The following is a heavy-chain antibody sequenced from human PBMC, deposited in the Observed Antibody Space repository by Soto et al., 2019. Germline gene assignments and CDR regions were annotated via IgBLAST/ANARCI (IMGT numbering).Heavy chain of an antibody. CDR2: TRDKANSYTT. J-gene: IGHJ5*02. V-gene: IGHV3-72*01. Sequence: GVSLRLSCAASGFTFRDHHIDWGRQAPGKGLEWVGRTRDKANSYTTEYAASVKGRFTISRDDSKNSLYLQMNSLKTEDTAVDYCARSPVEGYHGSWGQGTMVAVSS. D-gene: IGHD5-18*01. CDR1: GFTFRDHH. CDR3: ARSPVEGYHGS.